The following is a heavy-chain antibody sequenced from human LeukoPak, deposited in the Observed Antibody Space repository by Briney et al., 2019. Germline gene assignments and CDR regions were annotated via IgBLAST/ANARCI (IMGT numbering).Heavy chain of an antibody. CDR2: ISSCSSKI. V-gene: IGHV3-48*01. CDR3: ARVPRYCSSTSCSQPSDY. Sequence: GGALRLSRAASLFTFSSYSMNWVRPAPGRGLAGVSYISSCSSKIYYADSLKGRFVISIDKPKNSLYLQMNSLRAEDTAVYYCARVPRYCSSTSCSQPSDYWGQGTLVTVSS. D-gene: IGHD2-2*01. CDR1: LFTFSSYS. J-gene: IGHJ4*02.